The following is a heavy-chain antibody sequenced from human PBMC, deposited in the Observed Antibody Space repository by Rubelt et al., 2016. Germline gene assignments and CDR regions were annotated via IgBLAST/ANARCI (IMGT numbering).Heavy chain of an antibody. CDR1: GGSISSYY. D-gene: IGHD1-14*01. CDR2: IYYSGST. Sequence: QVQLQESGPGLVKPSETLSLTCTVSGGSISSYYWSWIRQPPGKGLEWIGSIYYSGSTYYNPSLKIRVTISVDTSKNQFSLKLSSVTAADTAVYYCARHFTGWFDPWGQGTLVTVSS. V-gene: IGHV4-39*01. CDR3: ARHFTGWFDP. J-gene: IGHJ5*02.